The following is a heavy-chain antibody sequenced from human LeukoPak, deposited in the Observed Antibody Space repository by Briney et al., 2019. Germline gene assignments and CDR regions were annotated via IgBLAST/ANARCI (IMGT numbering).Heavy chain of an antibody. CDR3: AREGATGWAF. D-gene: IGHD6-19*01. CDR2: IYYSGST. Sequence: ASETLSLTCTVSGVSISSYYWSWIRQPPGKGLELIGYIYYSGSTNYNPSLKSRVTISIDTSKNQLSLKLSSVTAADTAVYFCAREGATGWAFWGQGTLVTVSS. V-gene: IGHV4-59*01. J-gene: IGHJ4*02. CDR1: GVSISSYY.